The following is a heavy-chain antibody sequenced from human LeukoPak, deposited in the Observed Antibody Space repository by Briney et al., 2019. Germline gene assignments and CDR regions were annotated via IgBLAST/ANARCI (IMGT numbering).Heavy chain of an antibody. D-gene: IGHD5-18*01. CDR2: IKGDGSST. J-gene: IGHJ4*02. CDR3: VRGTAMVPNEFDY. Sequence: GGSLRLSCAASGFTFSNNWMHWVRQAPGKGLVWVSRIKGDGSSTGYADSVKGRFTISRDNAKNTLLLQMNSLRAEDTAVYYCVRGTAMVPNEFDYWGQGTLVTVSS. CDR1: GFTFSNNW. V-gene: IGHV3-74*01.